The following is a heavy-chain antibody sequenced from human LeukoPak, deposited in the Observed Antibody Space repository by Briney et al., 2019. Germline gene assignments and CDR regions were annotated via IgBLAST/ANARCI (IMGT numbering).Heavy chain of an antibody. Sequence: ASVKVSCKAFGYTFGTSSITWVRQAPGQCLEWMGWISPNNGNTHYAQGVQGRVTMTTDTSRSTAYMELRSLRSDDTAVYYCTRVRNSNNWWGPFDIWGQGTTVTVSS. CDR2: ISPNNGNT. D-gene: IGHD1-1*01. V-gene: IGHV1-18*01. CDR1: GYTFGTSS. CDR3: TRVRNSNNWWGPFDI. J-gene: IGHJ3*02.